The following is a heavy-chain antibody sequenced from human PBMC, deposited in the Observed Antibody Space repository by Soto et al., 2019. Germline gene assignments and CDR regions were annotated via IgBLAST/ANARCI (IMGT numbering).Heavy chain of an antibody. CDR2: INHSGST. D-gene: IGHD2-2*01. CDR1: GGSFSGYY. V-gene: IGHV4-34*01. CDR3: ARGLHVVVPAGNWFDP. Sequence: QVQLQQWGAGLLKPSETLSLTCAVYGGSFSGYYWSWIRQPPGKGLEWIGEINHSGSTNYDPSLKSRVAISADTSKNQFSLKLSSVTAADTAVYYCARGLHVVVPAGNWFDPWGQGTLVTVSS. J-gene: IGHJ5*02.